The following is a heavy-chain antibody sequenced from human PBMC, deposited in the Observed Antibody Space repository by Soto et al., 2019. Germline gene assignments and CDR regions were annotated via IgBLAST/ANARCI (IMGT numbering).Heavy chain of an antibody. CDR3: ARRRGGNSSGWYEGPFDY. J-gene: IGHJ4*02. Sequence: PSETLSLTCTVSGGSVSSGSYYWSWIRQPPGRGLEWIGYIYYSGSTNYNPSLKSRVTISVDTSKNQFSLKLSSVTAADTAVYYCARRRGGNSSGWYEGPFDYWGQGTLVTVSS. CDR2: IYYSGST. CDR1: GGSVSSGSYY. D-gene: IGHD6-19*01. V-gene: IGHV4-61*01.